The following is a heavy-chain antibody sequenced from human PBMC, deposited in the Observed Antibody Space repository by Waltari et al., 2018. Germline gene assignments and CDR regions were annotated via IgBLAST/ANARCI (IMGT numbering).Heavy chain of an antibody. CDR1: GSSLNSGYY. CDR2: NYPPNLP. D-gene: IGHD2-8*01. Sequence: QVRLQESGPGLVRPSETLSLSCTVSGSSLNSGYYWGWILQPPGKGLEWIGSNYPPNLPHYNPSLTSRGTMSIDTSRNQFSLSLKSVTAADTAMYYCARQIATSGEWAFDIWGQGTMVTVTA. V-gene: IGHV4-38-2*02. J-gene: IGHJ3*02. CDR3: ARQIATSGEWAFDI.